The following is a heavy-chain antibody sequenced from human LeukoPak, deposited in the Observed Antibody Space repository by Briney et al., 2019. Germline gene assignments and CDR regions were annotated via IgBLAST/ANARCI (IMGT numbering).Heavy chain of an antibody. D-gene: IGHD3-3*01. CDR2: IYYSGST. J-gene: IGHJ6*02. CDR1: GGSISSSGYY. V-gene: IGHV4-39*01. Sequence: SETLSLTCTVSGGSISSSGYYWGWIRQPPGRGLEWIGNIYYSGSTYYNPSLKSRVTISVDTSKNQFSLNLSSVTAADTAVYYCARGLRFLEWLFPWDYGMDVWGQGTTVTVSS. CDR3: ARGLRFLEWLFPWDYGMDV.